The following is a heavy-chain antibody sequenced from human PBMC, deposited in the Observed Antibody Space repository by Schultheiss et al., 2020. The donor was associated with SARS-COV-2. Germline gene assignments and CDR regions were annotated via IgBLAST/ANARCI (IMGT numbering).Heavy chain of an antibody. CDR2: IKSKTDGGTT. D-gene: IGHD6-13*01. CDR1: GFTFSNAW. V-gene: IGHV3-15*01. J-gene: IGHJ4*02. Sequence: GESLKISCAASGFTFSNAWMSWVRQAPGKGLEWVGRIKSKTDGGTTDYAAPVKGRFTISRDDSKNTAYLQMNSLKTEDTAVYYCTRWDIAAALGYWGQGTLVTVSS. CDR3: TRWDIAAALGY.